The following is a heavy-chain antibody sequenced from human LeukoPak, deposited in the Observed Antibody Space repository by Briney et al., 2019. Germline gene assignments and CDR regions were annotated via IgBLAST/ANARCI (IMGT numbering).Heavy chain of an antibody. CDR2: IYSNGDT. Sequence: PSETLSPTCTVSGDSISSGSYYWSWIRQPAGKGLGWIGRIYSNGDTKFNPSLKSRVTISLDTSKNQFSLKLSSATAADTAVYYCASRHSKQQPYYYYMDIWGKGTTVTVSS. J-gene: IGHJ6*03. D-gene: IGHD6-13*01. CDR1: GDSISSGSYY. CDR3: ASRHSKQQPYYYYMDI. V-gene: IGHV4-61*02.